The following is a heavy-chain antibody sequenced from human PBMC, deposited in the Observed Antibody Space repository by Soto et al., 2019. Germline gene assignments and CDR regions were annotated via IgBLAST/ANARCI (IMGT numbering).Heavy chain of an antibody. CDR2: IKSKTDGGTT. D-gene: IGHD2-2*01. Sequence: GGSLRLSCVASGFTFSSYVMNWVRQAPGKGLEWVGRIKSKTDGGTTDYAAPVKGRFTISRDDSKNTLYLQMNSLKTEDTAVYYCTTDTDIVLVPAYYGMDVWGQGTTVTVSS. CDR3: TTDTDIVLVPAYYGMDV. V-gene: IGHV3-15*07. CDR1: GFTFSSYV. J-gene: IGHJ6*02.